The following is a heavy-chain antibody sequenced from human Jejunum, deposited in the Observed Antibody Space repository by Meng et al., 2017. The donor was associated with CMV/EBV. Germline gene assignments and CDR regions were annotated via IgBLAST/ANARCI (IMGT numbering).Heavy chain of an antibody. D-gene: IGHD6-19*01. CDR3: ARAVAAYHYSYYGMDV. V-gene: IGHV3-30-3*01. CDR2: LSYDGNNK. Sequence: FIFIPYAIHGVRQAPGTGLEWVSVLSYDGNNKYYADSVKGRFTISRDNSSKTVFLQMNSLRAEDSAVYYCARAVAAYHYSYYGMDVWGQGTTVTVSS. CDR1: FIFIPYA. J-gene: IGHJ6*02.